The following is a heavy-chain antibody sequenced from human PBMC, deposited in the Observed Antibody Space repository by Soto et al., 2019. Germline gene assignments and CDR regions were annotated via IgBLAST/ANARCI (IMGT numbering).Heavy chain of an antibody. J-gene: IGHJ4*02. CDR1: GGSISSGCYS. D-gene: IGHD6-19*01. V-gene: IGHV4-30-2*01. CDR3: ARAGGLGAVAVDY. Sequence: PSETLSLTCPVSGGSISSGCYSWSWIRQPPGKGLEWIGYIYHSGSTYYNPSLKSRVTISVDRSKNQFSLKLSSVTAADTAVYYCARAGGLGAVAVDYWGQGTLVTVSS. CDR2: IYHSGST.